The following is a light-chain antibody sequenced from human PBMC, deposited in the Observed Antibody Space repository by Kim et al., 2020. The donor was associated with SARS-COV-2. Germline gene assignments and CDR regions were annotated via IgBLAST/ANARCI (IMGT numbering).Light chain of an antibody. CDR3: QSYDSSLSGSI. CDR2: ANN. J-gene: IGLJ2*01. Sequence: QRVTISCTGSNSNIGADYDVHWYRHLPGTAPKLLIYANNNRPSGVPDRFSGSKSGTSASLAITGLQAEDEADYYCQSYDSSLSGSIFGGGTQLTVL. V-gene: IGLV1-40*01. CDR1: NSNIGADYD.